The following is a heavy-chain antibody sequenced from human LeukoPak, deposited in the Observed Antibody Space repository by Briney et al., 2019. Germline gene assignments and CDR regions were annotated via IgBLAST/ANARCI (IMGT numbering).Heavy chain of an antibody. CDR3: AKDRYSGSYSPDY. J-gene: IGHJ4*02. D-gene: IGHD3-10*01. V-gene: IGHV3-23*01. Sequence: GGSLRLSCAASGSTFSSYAMSWVRQAPGKGLEWVSAISGSGGSTYYADSVKGRFAISRDNSKNTLYLQMNSLRAEDTAVYYCAKDRYSGSYSPDYWGQGTLVTVSS. CDR1: GSTFSSYA. CDR2: ISGSGGST.